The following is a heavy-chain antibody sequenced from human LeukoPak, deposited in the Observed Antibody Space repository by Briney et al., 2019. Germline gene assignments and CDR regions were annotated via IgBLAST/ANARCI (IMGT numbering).Heavy chain of an antibody. CDR3: ARLLWFGELFCD. CDR2: INPNSGGT. CDR1: GYAFTGYY. D-gene: IGHD3-10*01. J-gene: IGHJ4*02. V-gene: IGHV1-2*02. Sequence: ASVKVSCKASGYAFTGYYMHRVRQAPGQGLEWMGWINPNSGGTNYAQKFQGRVTMTRDTSISTAYMELSRLRSDDTAVYYCARLLWFGELFCDWGQGTLVTVSS.